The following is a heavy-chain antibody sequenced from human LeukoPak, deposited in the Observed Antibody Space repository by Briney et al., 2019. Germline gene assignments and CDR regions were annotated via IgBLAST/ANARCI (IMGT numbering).Heavy chain of an antibody. CDR2: IIPIFGTA. CDR3: ASGPSGYYDSSGYPDGYYFDY. V-gene: IGHV1-69*13. Sequence: ASVKVSCKASGGTFSSYAISWVRQAPGQGLEWMGGIIPIFGTANYAQKFQGRVTITADGSTSTAYMELSSLRSEDTAVYYCASGPSGYYDSSGYPDGYYFDYWGQGTLVTVSS. D-gene: IGHD3-22*01. CDR1: GGTFSSYA. J-gene: IGHJ4*02.